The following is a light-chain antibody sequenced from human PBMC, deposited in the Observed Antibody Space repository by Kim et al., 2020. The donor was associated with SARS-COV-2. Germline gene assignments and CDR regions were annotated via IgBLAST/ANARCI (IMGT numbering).Light chain of an antibody. CDR2: EVS. Sequence: QSVTISCTGTASSVGTYDRVSSYQQPSCTAPKVMIYEVSNLPSAVPVRFSGSKSGNTASLTISGLQAEDEADYYCRSYTTNSTWVFGGGTQLTFL. CDR3: RSYTTNSTWV. CDR1: ASSVGTYDR. J-gene: IGLJ3*02. V-gene: IGLV2-18*02.